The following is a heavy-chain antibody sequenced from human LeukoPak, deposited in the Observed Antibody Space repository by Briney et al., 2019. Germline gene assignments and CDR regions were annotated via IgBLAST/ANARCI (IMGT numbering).Heavy chain of an antibody. J-gene: IGHJ4*02. Sequence: SETLSLTCSVSGGSIRNYYWSWIRQPAGKGLEWIGYIYYSGSTNYNPSLKSRVTISVDTSKNQFSLKLSSVTAADTAVYYCARDQRSNYYGSGSYPGDYWGQGTLVTVSS. D-gene: IGHD3-10*01. CDR3: ARDQRSNYYGSGSYPGDY. V-gene: IGHV4-59*12. CDR1: GGSIRNYY. CDR2: IYYSGST.